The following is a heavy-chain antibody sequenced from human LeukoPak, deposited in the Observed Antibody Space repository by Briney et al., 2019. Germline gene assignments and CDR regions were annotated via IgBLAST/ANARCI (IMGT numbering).Heavy chain of an antibody. D-gene: IGHD6-19*01. CDR1: GYSFTSYW. Sequence: GASLKISCKCSGYSFTSYWISWVRQMPGKGLEWTGRVDPSDSYTNCSPSFQGHVNISADKSISTAYLQWSSLKASDTAMYYCARDSQIAVAANYWGQGTLVTVSS. CDR3: ARDSQIAVAANY. J-gene: IGHJ4*02. V-gene: IGHV5-10-1*01. CDR2: VDPSDSYT.